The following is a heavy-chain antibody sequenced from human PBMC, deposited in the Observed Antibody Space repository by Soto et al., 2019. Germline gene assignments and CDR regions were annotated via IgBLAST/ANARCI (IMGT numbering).Heavy chain of an antibody. Sequence: QVQLVQSGAEVKKPGASVKVSCKASSYTFTSYGITWVRQAPGQGLEWMGWISAYNGNTKYAQKLQGRVTMTTDTSMNTAYMELRSLKSDDTAVYYCARTYFDFCSGYYNPQDFGYWGQGTLITVSS. CDR3: ARTYFDFCSGYYNPQDFGY. CDR1: SYTFTSYG. V-gene: IGHV1-18*01. CDR2: ISAYNGNT. J-gene: IGHJ4*02. D-gene: IGHD3-3*01.